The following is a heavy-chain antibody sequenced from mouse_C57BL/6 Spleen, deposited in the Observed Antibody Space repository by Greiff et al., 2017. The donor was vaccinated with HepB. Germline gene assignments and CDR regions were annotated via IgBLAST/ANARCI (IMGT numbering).Heavy chain of an antibody. CDR3: ARSGTAQGFDY. CDR1: GYAFSSSW. D-gene: IGHD3-2*02. V-gene: IGHV1-82*01. Sequence: QVQLKESGPELVKPGASVKISCKASGYAFSSSWMNWVKQRPGKGLEWIGRIYPGDGDTNYNGKFKGKATLTADKSSSTAYMQLSSLTSEDSAVYFCARSGTAQGFDYWGQGTTLTVSS. CDR2: IYPGDGDT. J-gene: IGHJ2*01.